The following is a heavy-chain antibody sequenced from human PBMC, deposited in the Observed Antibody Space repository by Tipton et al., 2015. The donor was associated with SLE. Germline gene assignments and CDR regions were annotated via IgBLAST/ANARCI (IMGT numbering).Heavy chain of an antibody. J-gene: IGHJ4*02. V-gene: IGHV4-30-4*08. Sequence: TLSLTCTVSGGSISSGDYYWSWIRQPPGKGLECIGYIYYSGSTYYNPSLKSRVTISVDTSKNQFSLKLTSVTAADTAVYYCARQAAGTTLDYWGQGTLVTVSS. D-gene: IGHD6-13*01. CDR2: IYYSGST. CDR3: ARQAAGTTLDY. CDR1: GGSISSGDYY.